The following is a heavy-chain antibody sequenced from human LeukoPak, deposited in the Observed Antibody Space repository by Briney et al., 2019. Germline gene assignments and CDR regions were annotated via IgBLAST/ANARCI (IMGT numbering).Heavy chain of an antibody. V-gene: IGHV4-59*08. D-gene: IGHD4-23*01. CDR1: GGSISSYY. CDR3: ARLDYGGNRLFDY. CDR2: IYYSGST. J-gene: IGHJ4*02. Sequence: SETLSLTCTVSGGSISSYYWSWIRQPPGKGLEWMGYIYYSGSTKYNPSLKSRVTISVDTSKKQFSLKLSSVTAADTAVYYCARLDYGGNRLFDYWGQGTLVTVSS.